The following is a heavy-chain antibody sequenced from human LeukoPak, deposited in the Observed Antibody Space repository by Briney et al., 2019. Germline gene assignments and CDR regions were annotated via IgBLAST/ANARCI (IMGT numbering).Heavy chain of an antibody. CDR3: ASPAYYDSSGYPGLGGFDY. Sequence: SVKVSCKASGGTFSSYAISWVRQAPGQGLEWMGGIIPIFGTANYAQKFQGRVTITADESTSTAYMGLSSLRSEDTAVYYCASPAYYDSSGYPGLGGFDYWGQGTLVTVSS. V-gene: IGHV1-69*13. J-gene: IGHJ4*02. CDR2: IIPIFGTA. D-gene: IGHD3-22*01. CDR1: GGTFSSYA.